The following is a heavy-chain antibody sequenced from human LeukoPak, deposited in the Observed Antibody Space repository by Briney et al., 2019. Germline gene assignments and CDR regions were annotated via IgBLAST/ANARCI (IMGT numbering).Heavy chain of an antibody. CDR2: IYHSGST. V-gene: IGHV4-38-2*01. D-gene: IGHD6-19*01. CDR1: GYSISSGYY. CDR3: ARLTAVALIDY. Sequence: SETLSLTCAVSGYSISSGYYWGWIGQPPGKGLEWIGSIYHSGSTYYNPSLKSRVTISVDTSKNQFSLKLSSVTAADTAVYYCARLTAVALIDYWGQGTLVTVSS. J-gene: IGHJ4*02.